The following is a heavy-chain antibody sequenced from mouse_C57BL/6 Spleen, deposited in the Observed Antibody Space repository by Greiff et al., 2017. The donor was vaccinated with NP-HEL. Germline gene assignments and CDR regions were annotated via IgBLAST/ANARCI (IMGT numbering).Heavy chain of an antibody. V-gene: IGHV5-6*02. CDR2: ISSGGSYT. CDR1: GFTFSSYG. D-gene: IGHD4-1*01. J-gene: IGHJ1*03. CDR3: ARQGVLGRYFDV. Sequence: DVKLVESGGDLVKPGGSLKLSCAASGFTFSSYGMSWVRQTPDKRLEWVATISSGGSYTYYPDSVKGRFTISRDNAKNTLYLQMSSLKSEDTAMYYCARQGVLGRYFDVWGTGTTVTVSS.